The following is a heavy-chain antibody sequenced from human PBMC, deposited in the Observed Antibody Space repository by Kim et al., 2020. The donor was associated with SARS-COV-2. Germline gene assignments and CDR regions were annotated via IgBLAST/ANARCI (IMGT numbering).Heavy chain of an antibody. V-gene: IGHV3-30-3*01. CDR1: GLSFDSSA. CDR3: ARGNYFESVSLSDYYNGMDV. J-gene: IGHJ6*02. CDR2: ISFDGRNK. D-gene: IGHD3-10*01. Sequence: GGSLRLSCAASGLSFDSSAMNWVRQAPGKGQERVAVISFDGRNKDYADYVKGRFTISRDNSKSTLYLQMNSLRIEDTAVYYCARGNYFESVSLSDYYNGMDVWGQGTTVTVSS.